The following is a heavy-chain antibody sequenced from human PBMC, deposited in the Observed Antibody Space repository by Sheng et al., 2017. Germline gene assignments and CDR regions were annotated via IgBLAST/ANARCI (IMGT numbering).Heavy chain of an antibody. CDR2: IYYSGST. J-gene: IGHJ4*02. CDR1: GGSISSSSYY. D-gene: IGHD4-17*01. Sequence: QLQLQESGPGLVKPSETLSLTCTVSGGSISSSSYYWGWIRQPPGKGLEWIGSIYYSGSTYYNPSLKSRVTISVDTSKNQFSLKLSSVTAAETAVYYCARGGDRDYYFDYWGQGTLVTVSS. V-gene: IGHV4-39*07. CDR3: ARGGDRDYYFDY.